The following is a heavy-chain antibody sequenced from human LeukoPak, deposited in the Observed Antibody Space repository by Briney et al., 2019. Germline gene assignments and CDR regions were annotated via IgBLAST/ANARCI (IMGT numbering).Heavy chain of an antibody. D-gene: IGHD3-22*01. CDR3: AKDRDYYDSRGVFDY. J-gene: IGHJ4*02. CDR1: GVTLSSYD. Sequence: PGGSLRLSCAASGVTLSSYDMHWVRQAPGKALEWVAVISYDGSNKDYADSVKGRFTISRDNSKNTLDLQMNSLRAEDTAVYYCAKDRDYYDSRGVFDYWGQGTLVTVSS. CDR2: ISYDGSNK. V-gene: IGHV3-30-3*01.